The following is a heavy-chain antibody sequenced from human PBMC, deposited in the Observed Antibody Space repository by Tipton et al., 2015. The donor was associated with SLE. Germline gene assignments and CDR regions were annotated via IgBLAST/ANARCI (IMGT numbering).Heavy chain of an antibody. J-gene: IGHJ5*02. Sequence: TLSLTCAVYGGSFSGYYWSWIRQPPGKGLEWIGESNPSGSTNYNPSLKSRVIISADTSKSRFSLKLSSVTAADTAVYYCASGKGSSSGGDWFDPWGQGTLVTVSS. CDR2: SNPSGST. CDR1: GGSFSGYY. V-gene: IGHV4-34*01. D-gene: IGHD6-6*01. CDR3: ASGKGSSSGGDWFDP.